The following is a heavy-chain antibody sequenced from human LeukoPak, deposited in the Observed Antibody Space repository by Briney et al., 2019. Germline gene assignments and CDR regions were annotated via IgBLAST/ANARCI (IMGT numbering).Heavy chain of an antibody. CDR1: GDSMYSYY. CDR2: ISYSGST. CDR3: VRGSRYFDRPGALGS. J-gene: IGHJ4*02. D-gene: IGHD3-9*01. Sequence: SETLSLTCTVSGDSMYSYYWSWIRQPPGKGLEWIGYISYSGSTNYNPSLKSRVTIMADTSKNQFSLRLSSVTAADTAVYYCVRGSRYFDRPGALGSWGQGTLVTVSA. V-gene: IGHV4-59*01.